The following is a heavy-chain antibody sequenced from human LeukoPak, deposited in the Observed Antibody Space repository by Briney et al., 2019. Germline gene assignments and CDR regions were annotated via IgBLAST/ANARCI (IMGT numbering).Heavy chain of an antibody. CDR1: GFIFRSYA. CDR2: ITANGDST. D-gene: IGHD3-16*01. CDR3: ARGGGNCLDY. J-gene: IGHJ4*02. V-gene: IGHV3-23*01. Sequence: GGSLRLSCVSSGFIFRSYAVTWVHQAPGKGLDWVSSITANGDSTYYADSVKGRFTISRDNSKNTLYLQMNSLRAEDTAVYYCARGGGNCLDYWGQGTLVAVSS.